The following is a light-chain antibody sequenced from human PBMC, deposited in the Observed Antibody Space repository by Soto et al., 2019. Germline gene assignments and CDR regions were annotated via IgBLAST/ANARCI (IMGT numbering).Light chain of an antibody. Sequence: IVLTQSPGTLALSPWERTPLSCRASQSVSSSYLAWYQQKPGQAPRLLIYGESSRATGIPDRFSGSGSGKDFTITISRMGNEDFEVYYCQKYGSSPITFGGGTKGDIK. CDR2: GES. J-gene: IGKJ4*01. V-gene: IGKV3-20*01. CDR3: QKYGSSPIT. CDR1: QSVSSSY.